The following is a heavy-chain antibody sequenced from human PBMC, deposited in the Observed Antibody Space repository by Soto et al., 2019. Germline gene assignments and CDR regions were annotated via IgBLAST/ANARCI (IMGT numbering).Heavy chain of an antibody. CDR2: IRGSGGST. D-gene: IGHD6-13*01. Sequence: EVQLLESGGGLVQPGGSLRLSCAASGFTFSSYAMSWVRQAPGKGLEWVSAIRGSGGSTYYADSVRGRFTISRDNYKNTLYLQMNSMRAAETSVYACAKCLIGIAAAGTFDYWGQGTMVTVSS. CDR1: GFTFSSYA. V-gene: IGHV3-23*01. CDR3: AKCLIGIAAAGTFDY. J-gene: IGHJ4*02.